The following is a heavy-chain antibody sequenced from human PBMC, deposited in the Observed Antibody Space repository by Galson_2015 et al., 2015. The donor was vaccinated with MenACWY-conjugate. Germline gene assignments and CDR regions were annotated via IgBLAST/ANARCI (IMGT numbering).Heavy chain of an antibody. D-gene: IGHD2-15*01. CDR3: TRVQEGTSGSFDI. CDR2: IRGDGSAI. V-gene: IGHV3-74*01. Sequence: SLRLSCAASGFTFSRYWMHWVRQVPGKGLVWVSRIRGDGSAITYADSVKGRFIISRDNAKNTMFLQMSSLRVEDTGVYYCTRVQEGTSGSFDIWGLGTLVTVSS. J-gene: IGHJ3*02. CDR1: GFTFSRYW.